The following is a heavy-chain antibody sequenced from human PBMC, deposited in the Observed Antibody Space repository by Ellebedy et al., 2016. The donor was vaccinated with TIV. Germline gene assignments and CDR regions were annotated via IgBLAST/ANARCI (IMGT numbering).Heavy chain of an antibody. V-gene: IGHV4-39*01. CDR3: ARSLLIFTFDKCYFDL. Sequence: SETLSLTCTVSGGSISSSSYYWGWLRQPPGKGLEWIGNIFDTGSTYYNPSLKSRVTLSVDTSNNQFSLKLSSVTAADTAVYYCARSLLIFTFDKCYFDLWGRGALVTVSS. CDR1: GGSISSSSYY. J-gene: IGHJ2*01. CDR2: IFDTGST. D-gene: IGHD3/OR15-3a*01.